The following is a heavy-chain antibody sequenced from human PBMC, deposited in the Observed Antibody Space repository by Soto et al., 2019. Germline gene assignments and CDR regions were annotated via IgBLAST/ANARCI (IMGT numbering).Heavy chain of an antibody. Sequence: GGSLRLSCAASGFTFSSYAMSWVRQAPGKGLEWVSAISGSGGSTYYADSVKGRFTISRDNSKNTLYLQMNSLRAEDTAVYYCAKGPSDSSGYYPSLWGQGTLVTVSS. CDR2: ISGSGGST. CDR1: GFTFSSYA. J-gene: IGHJ1*01. CDR3: AKGPSDSSGYYPSL. V-gene: IGHV3-23*01. D-gene: IGHD3-22*01.